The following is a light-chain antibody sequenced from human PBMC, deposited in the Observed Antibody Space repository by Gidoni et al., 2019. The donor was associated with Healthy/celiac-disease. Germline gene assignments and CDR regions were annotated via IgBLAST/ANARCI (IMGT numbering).Light chain of an antibody. CDR1: QSVSSSY. V-gene: IGKV3-20*01. Sequence: EIVLKPSPGTLSLSPGERATLSCRASQSVSSSYLAWYQQKPGPAPRLLIYGASSRATGIPDRFSGSGFGTDFTLTISRLEPEDFAVYYCQQYGSSFTFXGXTKVEIK. J-gene: IGKJ4*01. CDR2: GAS. CDR3: QQYGSSFT.